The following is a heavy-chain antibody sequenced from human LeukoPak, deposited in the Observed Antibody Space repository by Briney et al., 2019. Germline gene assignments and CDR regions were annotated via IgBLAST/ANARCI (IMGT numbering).Heavy chain of an antibody. J-gene: IGHJ3*02. CDR3: ARARDYGSGKVNAFDI. CDR2: IKRDGSEK. D-gene: IGHD3-10*01. CDR1: GFTFSSFW. V-gene: IGHV3-7*05. Sequence: GGSLRLSCADSGFTFSSFWVSWVSQAPGKGLEWVATIKRDGSEKHYVDSVKGRFTISRDNAEKSLYLQMNSLRAEDTAVYYCARARDYGSGKVNAFDIWGQGTMVTVSS.